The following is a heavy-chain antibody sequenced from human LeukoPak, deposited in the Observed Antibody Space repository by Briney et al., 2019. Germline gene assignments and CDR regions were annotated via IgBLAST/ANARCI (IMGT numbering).Heavy chain of an antibody. CDR2: ISSSSSYI. V-gene: IGHV3-21*01. Sequence: GGSLRLSCAASGFTFSSYSMNWVRQAPGKGLEWVSSISSSSSYIYYADSVKGRFTISRDNAKNSLYLQMNSLRAEDTAVYYCARGEVGATIDWFDPWGQGTLVTVSS. D-gene: IGHD1-26*01. CDR1: GFTFSSYS. J-gene: IGHJ5*02. CDR3: ARGEVGATIDWFDP.